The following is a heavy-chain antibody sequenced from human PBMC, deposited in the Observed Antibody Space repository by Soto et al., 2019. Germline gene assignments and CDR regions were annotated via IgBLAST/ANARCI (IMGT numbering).Heavy chain of an antibody. D-gene: IGHD6-13*01. V-gene: IGHV5-10-1*01. Sequence: GEPLKISCKGSGYSFTSYWISWERQMPGKGLEWMGRIDPSDSYTNYSPSFQGHVTISADKSISTAYLQWSSLKASDTAMYYCARWVTAAGTPLNYYGMDVWGQGXTVTVSS. CDR3: ARWVTAAGTPLNYYGMDV. CDR2: IDPSDSYT. CDR1: GYSFTSYW. J-gene: IGHJ6*02.